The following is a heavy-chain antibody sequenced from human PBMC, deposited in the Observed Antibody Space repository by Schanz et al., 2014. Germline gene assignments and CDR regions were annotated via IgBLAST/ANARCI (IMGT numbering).Heavy chain of an antibody. D-gene: IGHD2-15*01. V-gene: IGHV3-30-3*01. Sequence: QVQLVESGGGLVKPGGSLRLSCAAYGFTLSSYAMHWVRQAPGKGLEWVAVISYDGSNKYYVDSVKGRFTISRDNSKNTLYLQMNTLRAEDTAVYYCARDRGYCSGGSCLTFDYWGQGTLVTVSS. CDR3: ARDRGYCSGGSCLTFDY. CDR2: ISYDGSNK. CDR1: GFTLSSYA. J-gene: IGHJ4*02.